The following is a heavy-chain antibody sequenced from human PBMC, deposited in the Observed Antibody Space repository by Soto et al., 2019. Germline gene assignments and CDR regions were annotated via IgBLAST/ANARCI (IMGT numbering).Heavy chain of an antibody. CDR1: GFTFSSYA. D-gene: IGHD6-13*01. V-gene: IGHV3-23*01. Sequence: GGSLRLSCAASGFTFSSYAMSWVRQAPGKGLEWVSSISCSGGSTYYADSVKVRFTISRDNSNNTLYLQMNSLRAEDTAVYYCAKDGYSRSWYRGLDXWGQGTLVTVS. CDR3: AKDGYSRSWYRGLDX. J-gene: IGHJ5*02. CDR2: ISCSGGST.